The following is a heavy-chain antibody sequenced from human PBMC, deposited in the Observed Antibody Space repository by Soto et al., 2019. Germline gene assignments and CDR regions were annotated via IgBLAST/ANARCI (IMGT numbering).Heavy chain of an antibody. CDR2: IYYSGST. D-gene: IGHD3-16*01. CDR3: ARRYGWASDI. Sequence: QVQLQESGPGLVKPSETLSLTCTVSGGSISSYYWSWIRQPPGKGLEWIGYIYYSGSTNYNPSLKGRGTIPXDTSKNQFSLKLSSVTAADTAVYYCARRYGWASDIGGQGTMVTVSS. V-gene: IGHV4-59*08. CDR1: GGSISSYY. J-gene: IGHJ3*02.